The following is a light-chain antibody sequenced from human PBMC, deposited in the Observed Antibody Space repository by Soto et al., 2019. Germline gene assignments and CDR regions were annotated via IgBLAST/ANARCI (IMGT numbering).Light chain of an antibody. V-gene: IGKV3-20*01. J-gene: IGKJ5*01. CDR2: GAS. CDR3: QQQGRSWIT. CDR1: QSINRD. Sequence: EIVLTHSPATLSVSPGESATLSCRASQSINRDLAWYEQKPGQAPRVFIYGASTRATGIPDRFSGSGSGTDFTLTISRLEPEDFAAYYCQQQGRSWITFGQGTRLEIK.